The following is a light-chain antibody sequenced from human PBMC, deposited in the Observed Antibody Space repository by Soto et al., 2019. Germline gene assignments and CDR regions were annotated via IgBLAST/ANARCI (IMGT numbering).Light chain of an antibody. CDR2: AAS. V-gene: IGKV1-8*01. CDR3: QQYYSSPRT. Sequence: AIRMTQSPSSFSASTGERVTITCRASQGISSSLAWYQPKPGTAPKLLIYAASTLQSGVPSRFSGSGSGTDFTLTISCLQSEAFATYYWQQYYSSPRTFGQGTKVDI. J-gene: IGKJ1*01. CDR1: QGISSS.